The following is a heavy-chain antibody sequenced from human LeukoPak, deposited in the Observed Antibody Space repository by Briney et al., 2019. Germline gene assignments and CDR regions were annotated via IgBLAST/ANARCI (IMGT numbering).Heavy chain of an antibody. D-gene: IGHD1-26*01. CDR1: GGSISSGGYY. Sequence: SQTLSLTCTVSGGSISSGGYYWSWSRQHPGKGLEWIGYIYYSGSTYYNPSLKSRVTISVDTSKNQFSLKLSSVTAADTAVYYCARGSPMGSRFYPWGQGTLVTVSS. CDR2: IYYSGST. V-gene: IGHV4-31*03. CDR3: ARGSPMGSRFYP. J-gene: IGHJ5*02.